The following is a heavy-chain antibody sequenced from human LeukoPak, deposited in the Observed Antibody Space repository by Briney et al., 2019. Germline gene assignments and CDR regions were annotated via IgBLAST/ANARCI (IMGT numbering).Heavy chain of an antibody. D-gene: IGHD4-17*01. V-gene: IGHV1-18*01. CDR3: ARGAYGDK. J-gene: IGHJ4*02. CDR1: GYTLTSYG. Sequence: GASVKVSCEASGYTLTSYGINWMRQAPGQGLEWMGWVSTQSGNTNYAQKVQGRLTLTTDRSTNTAYMELWSLRSDDTAVYYCARGAYGDKWGQGTMVTVSS. CDR2: VSTQSGNT.